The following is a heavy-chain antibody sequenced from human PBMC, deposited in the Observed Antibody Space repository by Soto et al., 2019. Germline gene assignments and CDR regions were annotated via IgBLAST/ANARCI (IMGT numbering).Heavy chain of an antibody. V-gene: IGHV4-34*01. J-gene: IGHJ4*02. CDR1: GGSFSGYY. CDR3: ARGQRCGYSYGLAY. D-gene: IGHD5-18*01. CDR2: INHSGST. Sequence: QVQLQQWGAGLLKPSETLSLTCAVYGGSFSGYYWSWIRQPPGKGLEWIGEINHSGSTNYNPSLKSRVTISVDTSKNQFSLKLSSVTAADTAVYYCARGQRCGYSYGLAYWGQGTLVTVSS.